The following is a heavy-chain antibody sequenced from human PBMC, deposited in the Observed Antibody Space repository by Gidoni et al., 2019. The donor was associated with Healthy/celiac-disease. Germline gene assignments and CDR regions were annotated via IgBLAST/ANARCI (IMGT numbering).Heavy chain of an antibody. V-gene: IGHV3-30-3*01. Sequence: QVQLVESGGGVVQPGRSLRLSCAASGFTFSSYAMHWVRQAPGKGLEWVAVISYDGSNKYYADSVKGRFTISRDNSKNTLYLQMNSLRAEDTAVYYCARALHWYFDLWGRGTLVTVSS. J-gene: IGHJ2*01. CDR3: ARALHWYFDL. CDR2: ISYDGSNK. CDR1: GFTFSSYA.